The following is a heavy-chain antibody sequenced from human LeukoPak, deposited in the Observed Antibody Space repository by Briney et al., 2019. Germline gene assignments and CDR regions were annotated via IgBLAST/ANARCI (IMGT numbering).Heavy chain of an antibody. D-gene: IGHD3-10*01. CDR1: GFTFSNAW. CDR3: ARGVYGSRSTSLADF. CDR2: ISHDVSEK. Sequence: GGSLRLSCAASGFTFSNAWMNWVRQAPGKGLEWAAVISHDVSEKFYANPVKGRFTISRDNSKNTVYLQMNSLRPEDTAVYYCARGVYGSRSTSLADFWGQGTLVTVSS. J-gene: IGHJ4*02. V-gene: IGHV3-30*03.